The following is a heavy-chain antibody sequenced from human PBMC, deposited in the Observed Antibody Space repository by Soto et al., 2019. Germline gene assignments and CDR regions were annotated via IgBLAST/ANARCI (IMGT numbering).Heavy chain of an antibody. CDR1: GFTFSPSA. V-gene: IGHV3-23*01. CDR2: ITGSGGST. J-gene: IGHJ4*02. CDR3: AKSPPVAAITVDY. Sequence: GGSLRLSCAASGFTFSPSAMSWVRQAPGKGLQWVSAITGSGGSTYYADSVKGRFTISRDNSKNTLYLQMNSLRADDTAVYYCAKSPPVAAITVDYWGKGTLVTVSS. D-gene: IGHD6-19*01.